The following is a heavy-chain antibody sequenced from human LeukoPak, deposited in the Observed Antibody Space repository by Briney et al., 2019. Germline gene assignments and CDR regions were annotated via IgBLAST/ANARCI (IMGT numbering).Heavy chain of an antibody. D-gene: IGHD1-7*01. V-gene: IGHV1-69*05. J-gene: IGHJ5*02. CDR1: GGTFSSYA. CDR3: AIWNSWFDP. Sequence: ASVKVSCKASGGTFSSYAISWVRQAPGQGLERMGGIIPIFGTANYAQKLQGRVTMTTDTSTSTAYMELRSLRSDDTAVYYCAIWNSWFDPWGQGTLVTVSS. CDR2: IIPIFGTA.